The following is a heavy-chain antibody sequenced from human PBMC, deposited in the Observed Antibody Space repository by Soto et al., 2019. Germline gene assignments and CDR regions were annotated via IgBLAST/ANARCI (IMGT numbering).Heavy chain of an antibody. Sequence: EVQLLESGGGLVQPGRSLRLSCAASGFTFSSYAMSWVRQAPGKGLEWVSAISGSGGSTYYADSVKGRFTISRDNSKNTLYLQMNSLRAEDTAVYYCAKDREYCSGGSCYSVWFDPGAREPWSPSPQ. D-gene: IGHD2-15*01. CDR1: GFTFSSYA. J-gene: IGHJ5*02. CDR3: AKDREYCSGGSCYSVWFDP. CDR2: ISGSGGST. V-gene: IGHV3-23*01.